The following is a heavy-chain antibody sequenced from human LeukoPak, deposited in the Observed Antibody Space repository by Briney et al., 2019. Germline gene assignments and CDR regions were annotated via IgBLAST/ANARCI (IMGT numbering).Heavy chain of an antibody. CDR1: GFTFSDYY. CDR2: IYYSGST. D-gene: IGHD2-15*01. CDR3: AKSSVVAATHLDY. V-gene: IGHV4-38-2*01. J-gene: IGHJ4*02. Sequence: GSLRLSCAASGFTFSDYYMTWIRQPPGKGLEWIGSIYYSGSTYYNPSLKSRVTISVDTSKNQFSLKLSSVTAADTAVYYCAKSSVVAATHLDYWGQGTLVTVSS.